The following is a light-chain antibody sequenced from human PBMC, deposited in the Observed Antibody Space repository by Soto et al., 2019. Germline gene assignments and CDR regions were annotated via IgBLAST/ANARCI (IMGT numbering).Light chain of an antibody. Sequence: EIVLTQSPGTLSLSPGEGATLSCRASQSVSTNFFAWYQQKPGQAPRLLIYGASTRATGIPDRFSGSGSGTDFTLTISRLEPEDFAVYYCHQYGRTSWTFGQGTK. CDR2: GAS. J-gene: IGKJ1*01. CDR3: HQYGRTSWT. CDR1: QSVSTNF. V-gene: IGKV3-20*01.